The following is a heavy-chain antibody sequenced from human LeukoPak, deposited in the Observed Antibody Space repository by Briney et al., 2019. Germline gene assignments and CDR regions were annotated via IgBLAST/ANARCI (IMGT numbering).Heavy chain of an antibody. V-gene: IGHV4-30-4*08. CDR3: ARDSTGNQNGQIDSSGWYFDY. CDR2: IYYSGST. J-gene: IGHJ4*02. Sequence: PSQTLSLTCTVSGGSISSGDYYWSWIRQPPGKGLEWIGYIYYSGSTNYNPALKSRVTIPVDTSKNHFSLKLSSVTAADTAVYYCARDSTGNQNGQIDSSGWYFDYWGQGTLVTVSS. D-gene: IGHD6-19*01. CDR1: GGSISSGDYY.